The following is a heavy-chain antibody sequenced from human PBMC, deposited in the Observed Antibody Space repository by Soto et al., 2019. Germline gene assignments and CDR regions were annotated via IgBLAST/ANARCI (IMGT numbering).Heavy chain of an antibody. V-gene: IGHV1-24*01. J-gene: IGHJ6*02. D-gene: IGHD2-21*02. CDR3: ARGSESVTAGGQYYYYCYGMDV. CDR2: FDPEDGET. CDR1: GYTLTELS. Sequence: ASVKVSCKVSGYTLTELSMHWVRQAPGKGLEWMGSFDPEDGETLYSQKFQGRVTMTEDTSTDTAYMELSSLRSEDTSVYYCARGSESVTAGGQYYYYCYGMDVWGQGTTVTVSS.